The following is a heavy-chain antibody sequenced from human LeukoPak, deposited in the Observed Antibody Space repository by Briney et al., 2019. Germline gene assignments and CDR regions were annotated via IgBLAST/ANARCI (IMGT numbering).Heavy chain of an antibody. D-gene: IGHD1-26*01. CDR3: TRDGGSFCDFDY. J-gene: IGHJ4*02. V-gene: IGHV3-64*02. CDR1: GFSFRNYA. CDR2: INTDGRIT. Sequence: PGGSLRLSCVASGFSFRNYALHWVRQAPGKGLEYVSVINTDGRITYYADSVKGRFTISRDNSKNTVYLQMGSLRGEDMAVYYCTRDGGSFCDFDYWGQGALVTVSS.